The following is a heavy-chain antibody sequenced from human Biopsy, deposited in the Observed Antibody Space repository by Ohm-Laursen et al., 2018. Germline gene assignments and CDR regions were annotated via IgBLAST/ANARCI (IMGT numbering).Heavy chain of an antibody. V-gene: IGHV4-38-2*01. CDR2: IYYDGIT. CDR3: ARVAGGYAYYYGMDV. J-gene: IGHJ6*02. CDR1: GYSVTNDYY. Sequence: SETLSLTCAVSGYSVTNDYYWGWIRQPPGKGLEWIGNIYYDGITYSTPSLKSGVAMSVDTSKNQFPQSLTSVTAADTAVYYCARVAGGYAYYYGMDVWGQGTTVIVSS. D-gene: IGHD5-12*01.